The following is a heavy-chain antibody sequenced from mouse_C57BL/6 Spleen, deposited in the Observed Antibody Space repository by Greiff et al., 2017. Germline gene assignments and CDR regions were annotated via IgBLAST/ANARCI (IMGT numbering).Heavy chain of an antibody. J-gene: IGHJ3*01. CDR3: ARHRDYDAWFAY. CDR2: ISGGGGNT. V-gene: IGHV5-9*01. Sequence: EVQGVESGGGLVKPGGSLKLSCAASGFTFSSYTMSWVRQTPEKRLAWVATISGGGGNTYYPDSVKGRFTISRDNAKNTLYLQMSSLRSEDTALYYCARHRDYDAWFAYWGQGTLVTVSA. CDR1: GFTFSSYT. D-gene: IGHD2-4*01.